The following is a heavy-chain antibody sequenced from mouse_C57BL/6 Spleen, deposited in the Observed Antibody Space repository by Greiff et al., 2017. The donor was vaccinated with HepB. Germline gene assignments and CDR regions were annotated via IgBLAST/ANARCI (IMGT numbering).Heavy chain of an antibody. Sequence: QVHVKQPGAELVRPGSSVKLSCKASGYTFTSYWMHWVKQRPIQGLEWIGNIDPSDSETHYNQKFKDKATLTVDKSSSTAYMQLSSLTSEDSAVYYCARGSTTVVSAMDYWGQGTSVTVSS. CDR1: GYTFTSYW. CDR3: ARGSTTVVSAMDY. CDR2: IDPSDSET. V-gene: IGHV1-52*01. D-gene: IGHD1-1*01. J-gene: IGHJ4*01.